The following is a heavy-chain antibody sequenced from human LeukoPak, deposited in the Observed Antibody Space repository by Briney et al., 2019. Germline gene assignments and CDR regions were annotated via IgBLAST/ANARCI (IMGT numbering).Heavy chain of an antibody. D-gene: IGHD6-13*01. J-gene: IGHJ5*02. V-gene: IGHV3-48*04. Sequence: GGSLRLSCAASGFTFSSYSMNWVRQAPGKGLEWVSYISSSSSTIYYADSVKGRFTISRDNAKNSLYLQMNSLRAEDTAVYYCARSGSGSSSWYGDWFDPWGQGTLVTVSS. CDR2: ISSSSSTI. CDR1: GFTFSSYS. CDR3: ARSGSGSSSWYGDWFDP.